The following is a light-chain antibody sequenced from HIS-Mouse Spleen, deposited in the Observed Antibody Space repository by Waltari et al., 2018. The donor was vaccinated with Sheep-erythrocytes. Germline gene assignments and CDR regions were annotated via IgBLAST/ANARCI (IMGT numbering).Light chain of an antibody. CDR2: GAS. J-gene: IGKJ2*01. CDR3: QQYNNWPPHT. CDR1: QSISSY. Sequence: MTQSPSSLSASVGDRVTITCRASQSISSYLNWYQQKPGQAPRLLIYGASTRATGIPARFSGSGSGTEFTLTISSMQSEDFAVYYCQQYNNWPPHTFGQGTKLEIK. V-gene: IGKV3-15*01.